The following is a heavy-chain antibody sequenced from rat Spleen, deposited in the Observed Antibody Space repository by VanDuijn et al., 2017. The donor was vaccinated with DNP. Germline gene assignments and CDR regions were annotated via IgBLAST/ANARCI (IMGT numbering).Heavy chain of an antibody. V-gene: IGHV5-31*01. D-gene: IGHD1-12*02. Sequence: EVQLVESGGGLVQPGRSLKLSCVASGFTVNNYWMSWIRQVPGKGLEWVASITNTGGSIYYRDSVKGRFTISRDNAKSTLYLQMNSLRSEDTATYYCTRDDGSFFDYWGQGVMVTVSS. CDR3: TRDDGSFFDY. J-gene: IGHJ2*01. CDR2: ITNTGGSI. CDR1: GFTVNNYW.